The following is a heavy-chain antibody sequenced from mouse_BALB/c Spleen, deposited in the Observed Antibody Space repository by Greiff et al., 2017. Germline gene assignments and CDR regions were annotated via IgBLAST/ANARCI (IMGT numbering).Heavy chain of an antibody. J-gene: IGHJ4*01. CDR2: IYPGDGDT. V-gene: IGHV1-87*01. Sequence: QVQLQQSGAELARPGASVKLSCKASGYTFTSYWMQWVKQRPGQGLEWIGAIYPGDGDTRYTQKFKGKATLTADKSSSTAYMQLSSLASEDSAVYYCARSSGLMDYWGQGTSVTVSS. CDR3: ARSSGLMDY. CDR1: GYTFTSYW.